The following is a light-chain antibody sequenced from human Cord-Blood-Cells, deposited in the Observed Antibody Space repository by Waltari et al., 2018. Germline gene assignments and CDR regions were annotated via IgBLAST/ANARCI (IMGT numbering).Light chain of an antibody. CDR3: CSYAGSSTFV. V-gene: IGLV2-23*02. CDR2: EVS. J-gene: IGLJ1*01. Sequence: QSALIQPHSVSGSPGQSITLSCTDPSRAFGSYNLVSWYQQHPCKAPKIMIYEVSKRPSGVSNRFSGSKSGNTASLTISGLQAEDEADYYCCSYAGSSTFVFGTGTKVTVL. CDR1: SRAFGSYNL.